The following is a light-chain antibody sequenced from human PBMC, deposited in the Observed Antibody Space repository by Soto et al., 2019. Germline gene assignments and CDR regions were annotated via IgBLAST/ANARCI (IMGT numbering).Light chain of an antibody. CDR1: QSLLSSNKNY. V-gene: IGKV4-1*01. Sequence: DIVMTQSPDSLAVSLGERATINCKSSQSLLSSNKNYLIWYQQKPGQPPKLLIYWASTRESGVPDRFSGSGSWTDFTLTISSLQAEDVAVYYCQQHYNTPYTFGQGTNLAIK. CDR2: WAS. J-gene: IGKJ2*01. CDR3: QQHYNTPYT.